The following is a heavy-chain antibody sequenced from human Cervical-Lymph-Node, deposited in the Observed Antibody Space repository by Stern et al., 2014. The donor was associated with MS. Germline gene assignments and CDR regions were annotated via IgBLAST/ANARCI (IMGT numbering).Heavy chain of an antibody. CDR3: GRFTRGSPSDY. CDR1: GFTFSVYW. D-gene: IGHD3-10*01. Sequence: EVQLEESGGGLVQPGESLTLSCVASGFTFSVYWMSWVRQAPGKGLEWLANIRDDGSDKYYVDSVKGRFTISRDNAKNSLYLQMNSLRGEDTAVYFCGRFTRGSPSDYWGQGTQVTVSP. J-gene: IGHJ4*02. V-gene: IGHV3-7*01. CDR2: IRDDGSDK.